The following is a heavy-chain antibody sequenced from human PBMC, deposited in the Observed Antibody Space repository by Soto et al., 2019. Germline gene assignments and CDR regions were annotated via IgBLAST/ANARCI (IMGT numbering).Heavy chain of an antibody. Sequence: PSETLSLTCTVSGGSISSSSYYWGWIRQPPGKGLEWIGSIYYSGSTYYNPSLKSRVTISVDTSKNQFSLKLSSVTAADTAVYYCARHNRLVPAARPFDYWGQGTLVTVSS. V-gene: IGHV4-39*01. CDR1: GGSISSSSYY. CDR2: IYYSGST. D-gene: IGHD2-2*01. J-gene: IGHJ4*02. CDR3: ARHNRLVPAARPFDY.